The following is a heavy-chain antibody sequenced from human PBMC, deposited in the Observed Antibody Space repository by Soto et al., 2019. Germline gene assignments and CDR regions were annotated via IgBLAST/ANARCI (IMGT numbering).Heavy chain of an antibody. J-gene: IGHJ4*02. CDR3: VKVLSVRNYLILDY. CDR1: GFNFNDYW. V-gene: IGHV3-74*01. Sequence: GGSLRLSCAASGFNFNDYWMHWVRQVPGKGLVWVSRINEDGSSASYADSVEGRFTITRDNAKDTLFLQMNSLRVEDTAIYFCVKVLSVRNYLILDYWGQGALVTVS. D-gene: IGHD1-7*01. CDR2: INEDGSSA.